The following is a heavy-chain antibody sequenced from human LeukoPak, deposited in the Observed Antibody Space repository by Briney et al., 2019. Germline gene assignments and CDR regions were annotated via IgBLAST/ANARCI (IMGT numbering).Heavy chain of an antibody. CDR2: ISYDGSNK. CDR1: GFTFSDYG. D-gene: IGHD6-19*01. CDR3: AKVRWDNSGWYYLDY. J-gene: IGHJ4*02. Sequence: GGSLRLSCAASGFTFSDYGMHWVRQAPGKGLEWVAVISYDGSNKYYADSVKGRFTISRDNSQNTLYLQMNSLRTEDTAVYYCAKVRWDNSGWYYLDYWGQGTLVTVSS. V-gene: IGHV3-30*18.